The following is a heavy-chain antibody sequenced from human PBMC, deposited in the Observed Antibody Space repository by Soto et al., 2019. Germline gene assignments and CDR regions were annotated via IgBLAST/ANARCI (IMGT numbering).Heavy chain of an antibody. D-gene: IGHD3-3*01. CDR3: ARARFSQWSQDYYGLDV. CDR1: GSLPVGSLSTYF. J-gene: IGHJ6*02. CDR2: INHSGSP. Sequence: SETLSLTCGLSGSLPVGSLSTYFWTWIRQPPGKGLEWIGEINHSGSPNYGPSLRGRVTISLDTSKKQFSLNLSSVTAADTAVYFCARARFSQWSQDYYGLDVWGQGTTVTVSS. V-gene: IGHV4-34*01.